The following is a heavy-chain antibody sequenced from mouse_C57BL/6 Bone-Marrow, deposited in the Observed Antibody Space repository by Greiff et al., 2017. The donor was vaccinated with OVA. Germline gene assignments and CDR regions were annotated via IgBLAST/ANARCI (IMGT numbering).Heavy chain of an antibody. V-gene: IGHV1-36*01. CDR3: AREGVWSLGYWYFDV. J-gene: IGHJ1*03. CDR2: VYPYNGGT. D-gene: IGHD2-10*02. CDR1: GFTFTDYY. Sequence: EVQLQESGPVLVKPGPSVKISCKASGFTFTDYYMHWVKQSHGKSLEWIGLVYPYNGGTSYNQKFKGKATLTVDTSSSTAYMELNSLTSEDSAVYYGAREGVWSLGYWYFDVWGTGTTVTVSS.